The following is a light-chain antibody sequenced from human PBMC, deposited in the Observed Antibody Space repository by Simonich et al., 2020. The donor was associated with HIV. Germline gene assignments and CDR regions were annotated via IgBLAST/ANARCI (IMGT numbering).Light chain of an antibody. V-gene: IGKV4-1*01. J-gene: IGKJ5*01. CDR1: QSVLYNSNNKNY. Sequence: DIVMTQSPDSLAVSLGERATINCKASQSVLYNSNNKNYLVWYQQKPGKPPKLLVYWASTRESGVPDRFSGSGSGTDFTLTISSLQAEDVAVYYCQQYYSTPITFGQGTRLEIK. CDR3: QQYYSTPIT. CDR2: WAS.